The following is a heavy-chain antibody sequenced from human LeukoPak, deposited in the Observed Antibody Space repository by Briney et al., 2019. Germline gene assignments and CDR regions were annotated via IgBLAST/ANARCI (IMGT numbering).Heavy chain of an antibody. CDR3: AREVVGGSGSYYFDY. CDR2: ISAYNGNT. CDR1: GYTFTSYG. V-gene: IGHV1-18*01. D-gene: IGHD3-10*01. Sequence: ASVKVSCKASGYTFTSYGISWVRQAPGQGLEWMGWISAYNGNTNYAQKFQGRVTITRDTSASTAYMELSSLRSEDTAVYYCAREVVGGSGSYYFDYWGQGTLVTVSS. J-gene: IGHJ4*02.